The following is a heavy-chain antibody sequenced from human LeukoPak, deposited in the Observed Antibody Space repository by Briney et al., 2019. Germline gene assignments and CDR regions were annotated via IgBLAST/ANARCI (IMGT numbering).Heavy chain of an antibody. CDR2: INHSGST. J-gene: IGHJ4*02. Sequence: SETLSLTCAVYGGSFSGYYWSWIRQPPGKGPEWIGEINHSGSTNYNPSLKSRVTISVDTSKNQFSLKLSSVTAADTAVYYCARVRYDFWSGYYGPFDYWGQGTLVTVSS. V-gene: IGHV4-34*01. CDR3: ARVRYDFWSGYYGPFDY. D-gene: IGHD3-3*01. CDR1: GGSFSGYY.